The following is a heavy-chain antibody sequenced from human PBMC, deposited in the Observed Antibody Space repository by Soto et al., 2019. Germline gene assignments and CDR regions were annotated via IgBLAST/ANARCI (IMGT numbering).Heavy chain of an antibody. CDR3: ARSTEWNAFDL. D-gene: IGHD3-3*01. V-gene: IGHV3-53*02. J-gene: IGHJ3*01. CDR1: GFTVIRDY. Sequence: EEQLVETGGGLIQPGGSLRLSCAVSGFTVIRDYMNWVRQAPGKGLEWVSVIYSGGTTYHADSVKGRFTISRDNSGNTLFPQMNSLRAEDTAMYYCARSTEWNAFDLWGQGTMVTVSS. CDR2: IYSGGTT.